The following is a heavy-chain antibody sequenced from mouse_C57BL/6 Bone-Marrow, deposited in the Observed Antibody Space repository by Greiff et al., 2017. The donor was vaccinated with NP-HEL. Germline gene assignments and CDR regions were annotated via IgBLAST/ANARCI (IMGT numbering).Heavy chain of an antibody. V-gene: IGHV5-16*01. CDR3: ARAEVYYGSSYGFAY. CDR2: INYDGSST. Sequence: DVQLVESEGGLVQPGSSMKLSCTASGFTFSDYYMAWVRQVPEKGLEWVANINYDGSSTYYLDSLKSRFIISRDNAKNILYLQMSSLKSEDTATYYCARAEVYYGSSYGFAYWGQGTLVTVSA. D-gene: IGHD1-1*01. CDR1: GFTFSDYY. J-gene: IGHJ3*01.